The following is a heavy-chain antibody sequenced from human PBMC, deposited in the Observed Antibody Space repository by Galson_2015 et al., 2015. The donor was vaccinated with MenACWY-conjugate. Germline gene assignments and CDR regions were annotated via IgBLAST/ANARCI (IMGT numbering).Heavy chain of an antibody. CDR2: IDRAGSST. V-gene: IGHV3-74*01. CDR3: ARDRKGPTGTLPSNWFRP. Sequence: SLRLSCAASGFTFGSYWMHWVRQVPGKGLVWVSRIDRAGSSTTYADSVKGRFTISRDNAKNTLYLQMNSLRAEDTAVYYCARDRKGPTGTLPSNWFRPRGPGT. D-gene: IGHD1-14*01. J-gene: IGHJ5*02. CDR1: GFTFGSYW.